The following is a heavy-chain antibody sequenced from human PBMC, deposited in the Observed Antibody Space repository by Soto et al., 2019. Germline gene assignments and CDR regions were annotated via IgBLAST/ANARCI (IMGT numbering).Heavy chain of an antibody. V-gene: IGHV2-5*02. J-gene: IGHJ4*02. Sequence: QITLKESGPTLVKPTQTLTLTCTFSGFSLTTSGVGVGWIRQPPGKALEWLALIYWDDDKRYRPSLQSRLTITKDTSKNQVVLTMTIMDPVDTATYYCEHSFSWMEPPDYWGQGTLVTVSS. D-gene: IGHD1-1*01. CDR1: GFSLTTSGVG. CDR3: EHSFSWMEPPDY. CDR2: IYWDDDK.